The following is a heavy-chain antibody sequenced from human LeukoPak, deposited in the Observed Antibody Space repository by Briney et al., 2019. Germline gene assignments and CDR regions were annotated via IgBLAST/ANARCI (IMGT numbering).Heavy chain of an antibody. CDR3: ARDADQWELGGSWVT. Sequence: GGALRLSCAASEFTFSDYYMSWVREAPGKGPEWVSYMSSSGGTMEYADSVKGRFTISRDNAKNSLYLKMNSLRAEDTAVYYCARDADQWELGGSWVTWGQGTLVPVSS. V-gene: IGHV3-11*01. CDR1: EFTFSDYY. CDR2: MSSSGGTM. J-gene: IGHJ5*02. D-gene: IGHD1-26*01.